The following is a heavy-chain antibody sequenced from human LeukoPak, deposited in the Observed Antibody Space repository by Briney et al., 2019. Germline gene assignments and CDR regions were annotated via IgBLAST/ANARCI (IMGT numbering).Heavy chain of an antibody. CDR1: GGSISSSSYY. Sequence: SETLSLTCTVSGGSISSSSYYWGWIRQPPGKGLEWIGSIYYNGNTYYNPSLKSRVTISVDTSKNQFSLKLSSVTAADTAVYYCARGLVGATLDYWGQGTLVTVSS. CDR3: ARGLVGATLDY. V-gene: IGHV4-39*01. CDR2: IYYNGNT. D-gene: IGHD1-26*01. J-gene: IGHJ4*02.